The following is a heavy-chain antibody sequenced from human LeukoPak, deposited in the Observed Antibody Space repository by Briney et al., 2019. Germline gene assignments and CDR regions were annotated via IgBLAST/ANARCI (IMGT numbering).Heavy chain of an antibody. V-gene: IGHV1-18*01. Sequence: ASVKVSCKASGYTFTSYGISWVRQAPGQGLEWMGWISAYNGNTNYAQKLQGRVTMTTDTSTSTAYMELRSLRSDDTAVYYCAREEYYYDSSGTEDYYYYGMDVWGQGTTVTVSS. D-gene: IGHD3-22*01. J-gene: IGHJ6*02. CDR1: GYTFTSYG. CDR2: ISAYNGNT. CDR3: AREEYYYDSSGTEDYYYYGMDV.